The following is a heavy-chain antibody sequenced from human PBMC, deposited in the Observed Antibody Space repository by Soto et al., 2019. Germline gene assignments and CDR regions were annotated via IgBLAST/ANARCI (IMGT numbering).Heavy chain of an antibody. D-gene: IGHD2-21*02. V-gene: IGHV4-30-4*01. Sequence: QVQLQESGPGLVKPSQTLSLTCTVSGGSISSGDYYWSWIRQPPGKGLEWIGYIYYSGSTYYNPSLKSRVTRSVDTSKNQFSLKLSSVTAADTAVYYCARVPLFSGNNGGNSFYYYGMDVWGQGTTVTVSS. CDR3: ARVPLFSGNNGGNSFYYYGMDV. CDR1: GGSISSGDYY. J-gene: IGHJ6*02. CDR2: IYYSGST.